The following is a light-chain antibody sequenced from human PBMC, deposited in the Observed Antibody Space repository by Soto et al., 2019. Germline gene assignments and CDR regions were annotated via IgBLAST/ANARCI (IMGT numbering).Light chain of an antibody. CDR1: QSVSSN. Sequence: EIVMTQSPATLSVSPGERATLSCRASQSVSSNLAWYQQKPGQAPRLLIFGASTRATGIPARFSGGGSGTEFTLTNSSLQSEDFAIYYCQQYNNWPPLTFGGGTKVEIK. V-gene: IGKV3-15*01. CDR3: QQYNNWPPLT. J-gene: IGKJ4*01. CDR2: GAS.